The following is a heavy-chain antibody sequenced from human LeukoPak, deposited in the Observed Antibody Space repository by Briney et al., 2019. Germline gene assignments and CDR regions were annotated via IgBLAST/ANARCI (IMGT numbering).Heavy chain of an antibody. Sequence: GRSLRLSCAASGFTFSSYGMHWVRQAPGKGLEWVAIIWYDGSNKYYADSVKGRFTISRDNSKNTLYLQMNSLRAEDTAVYYCAKGGEMATNWGQGTLVTVSS. CDR1: GFTFSSYG. J-gene: IGHJ4*02. CDR3: AKGGEMATN. CDR2: IWYDGSNK. D-gene: IGHD5-24*01. V-gene: IGHV3-33*06.